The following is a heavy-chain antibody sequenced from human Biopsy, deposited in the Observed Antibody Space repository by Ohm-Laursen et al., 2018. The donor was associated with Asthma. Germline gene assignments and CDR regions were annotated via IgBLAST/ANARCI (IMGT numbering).Heavy chain of an antibody. J-gene: IGHJ3*01. CDR3: ARTYYDFLTGQVNDAFAL. CDR1: GYTFIHSA. CDR2: INAGDGNT. Sequence: SSVKVSCKASGYTFIHSAIHWVRQAPGQRLEWMGWINAGDGNTKYSQKFQGRVTITRDTSASTAYMDLRSPRSEDTAMYYCARTYYDFLTGQVNDAFALWGQGTMVTVSS. V-gene: IGHV1-3*01. D-gene: IGHD3-9*01.